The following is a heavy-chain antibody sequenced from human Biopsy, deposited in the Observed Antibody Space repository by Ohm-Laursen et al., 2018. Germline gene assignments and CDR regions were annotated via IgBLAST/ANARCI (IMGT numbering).Heavy chain of an antibody. CDR2: IYPGGST. Sequence: GTLSLTCNVSGGDINNYYWSWIRQPAGKGLEWIGRIYPGGSTNYNPSLKSRVTMSVDTSKKQLSLRLRSVTAEDTAIYYCAKGRVGNSGSLDIWGHGTMVTVSS. J-gene: IGHJ3*02. CDR1: GGDINNYY. CDR3: AKGRVGNSGSLDI. V-gene: IGHV4-4*07. D-gene: IGHD1-1*01.